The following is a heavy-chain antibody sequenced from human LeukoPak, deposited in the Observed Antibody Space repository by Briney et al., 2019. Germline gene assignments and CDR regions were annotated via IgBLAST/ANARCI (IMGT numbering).Heavy chain of an antibody. CDR3: ARETFIAVAALDY. D-gene: IGHD6-19*01. CDR1: GGSMNTYY. CDR2: FFPGGNT. Sequence: PSETLSLTCTVSGGSMNTYYWSWIRQPAGKGLEWIGRFFPGGNTNYNPSLKSRVTLSLDTSKNQFSLKLRSVTAADTAVYHCARETFIAVAALDYWGQGTRVTVSS. J-gene: IGHJ4*02. V-gene: IGHV4-4*07.